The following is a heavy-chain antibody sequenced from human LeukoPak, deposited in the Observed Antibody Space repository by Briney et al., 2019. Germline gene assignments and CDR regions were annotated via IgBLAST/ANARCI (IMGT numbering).Heavy chain of an antibody. CDR3: AKDDPYYYDSSGYFDY. Sequence: GGSLRLSCAASGFTFSSYGMHWVRQAPGKGLEWVAFIRYDGSNTYYADSVKGRFTISRDNSKNTLYLQMNSLRAEDMAVYYCAKDDPYYYDSSGYFDYWGQGTLVTVSS. D-gene: IGHD3-22*01. CDR2: IRYDGSNT. CDR1: GFTFSSYG. J-gene: IGHJ4*02. V-gene: IGHV3-30*02.